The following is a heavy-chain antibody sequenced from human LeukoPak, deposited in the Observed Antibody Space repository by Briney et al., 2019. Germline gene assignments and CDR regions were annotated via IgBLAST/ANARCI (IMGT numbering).Heavy chain of an antibody. Sequence: GESLKIPCKGSGYSFTSYWMGWVRQMPGKGLEWMGIIYPGDSEIRYSPSFQGQVTISADKSISTAYLQWGSLKASDTAMYYCARTVKYYDFWSGYLYFDYWGQGTLVTVSS. D-gene: IGHD3-3*01. J-gene: IGHJ4*02. CDR3: ARTVKYYDFWSGYLYFDY. CDR1: GYSFTSYW. CDR2: IYPGDSEI. V-gene: IGHV5-51*01.